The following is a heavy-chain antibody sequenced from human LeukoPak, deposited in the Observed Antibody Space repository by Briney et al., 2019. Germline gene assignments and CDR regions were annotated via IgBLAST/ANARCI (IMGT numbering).Heavy chain of an antibody. CDR3: ARTYDSSGPYYFDY. Sequence: GASVKVSCKASGYTFTGYYMHWVRQAPGQGLEWMGWINPNSGGTNYAQKFQGRVTMTRDTSISTAYMELSRLRSDDTAVYYCARTYDSSGPYYFDYWGQGTLVTVSS. CDR1: GYTFTGYY. CDR2: INPNSGGT. V-gene: IGHV1-2*02. D-gene: IGHD3-22*01. J-gene: IGHJ4*02.